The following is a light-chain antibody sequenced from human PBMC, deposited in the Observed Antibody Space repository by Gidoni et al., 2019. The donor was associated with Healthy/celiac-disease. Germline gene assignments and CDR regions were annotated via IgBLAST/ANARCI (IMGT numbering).Light chain of an antibody. CDR2: KAS. CDR3: QQYNSYSWT. Sequence: DIQMTQSPSTLSAYVGDRVNITWRDSQSISSWLAWYQQKTGKSPKLLLYKASSLESGVPSRFSGSGSGTEFTLTISSLQPDDFATYYCQQYNSYSWTFGQGTKVEIK. V-gene: IGKV1-5*03. J-gene: IGKJ1*01. CDR1: QSISSW.